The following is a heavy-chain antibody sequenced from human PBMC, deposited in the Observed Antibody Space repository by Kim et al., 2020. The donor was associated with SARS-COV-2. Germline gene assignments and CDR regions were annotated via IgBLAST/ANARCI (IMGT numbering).Heavy chain of an antibody. CDR3: ARLRVGDGYLD. CDR1: GGSISSSSYY. CDR2: IYYSGST. V-gene: IGHV4-39*01. Sequence: SETLSLTCTVSGGSISSSSYYWGWIRQPPGKGLEWIGSIYYSGSTYYNPSLKSRVTISVDTSKNQFSLKLSSVTAADTAVYYCARLRVGDGYLDWGQGALVTVSS. J-gene: IGHJ4*02. D-gene: IGHD3-16*01.